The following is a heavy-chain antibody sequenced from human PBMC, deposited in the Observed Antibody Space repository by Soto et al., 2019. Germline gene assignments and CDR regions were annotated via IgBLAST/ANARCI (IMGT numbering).Heavy chain of an antibody. CDR2: ISNSGHSA. CDR3: AKGGPTFLNWFGP. CDR1: GFTFSSYA. D-gene: IGHD5-12*01. J-gene: IGHJ5*02. V-gene: IGHV3-23*01. Sequence: WGSLRLSCAASGFTFSSYAMNWVRQAPGKGLEWISVISNSGHSAYYADSVKGRFAISRDNSKNTLYLQIKSLRAEDTAAYYCAKGGPTFLNWFGPWGQGTLVTVS.